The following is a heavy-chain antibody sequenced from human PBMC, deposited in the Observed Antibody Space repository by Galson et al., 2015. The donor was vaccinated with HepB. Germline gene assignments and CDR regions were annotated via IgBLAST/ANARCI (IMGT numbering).Heavy chain of an antibody. Sequence: SVKVSCKASGGTFSSYAISWVRQAPGQGLEWMGSIIPILGVPNYAQKFQDRVTITADKSTNTAYMELNGLRSEDTAMYYCARAGSVSWSIGGYSYSAMEVWGHGTTVTVSS. J-gene: IGHJ6*02. CDR3: ARAGSVSWSIGGYSYSAMEV. D-gene: IGHD6-13*01. V-gene: IGHV1-69*04. CDR2: IIPILGVP. CDR1: GGTFSSYA.